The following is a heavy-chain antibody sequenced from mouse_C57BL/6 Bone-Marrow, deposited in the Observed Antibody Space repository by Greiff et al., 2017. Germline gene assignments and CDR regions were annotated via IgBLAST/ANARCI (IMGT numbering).Heavy chain of an antibody. CDR3: ARGSSGLFAY. D-gene: IGHD1-1*01. V-gene: IGHV1-64*01. CDR2: INPNGGGT. J-gene: IGHJ3*01. CDR1: GYTFTSYW. Sequence: QVQLQQPGAELVKPGASVKLSCKASGYTFTSYWMHGVKQRPGQGLEWIGMINPNGGGTNYNEKFKSKATLTVDKSSSTAYMQLSSLTSEDSAVYYCARGSSGLFAYWGQGTLVTVSA.